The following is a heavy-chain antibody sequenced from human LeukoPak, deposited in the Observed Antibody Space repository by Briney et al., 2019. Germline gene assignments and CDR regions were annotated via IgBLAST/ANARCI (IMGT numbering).Heavy chain of an antibody. CDR1: GFTFSSYE. Sequence: QSGGSLRLSSAASGFTFSSYETNWARQAPGKGLEWVSYISSSGSTIYYADSVKGRFTISRDNAKTSLYLQMNSLRAEDTAVYYCARGEYCDIFTGTRVPGYWGQGTLVTVSS. V-gene: IGHV3-48*03. CDR3: ARGEYCDIFTGTRVPGY. D-gene: IGHD3-9*01. CDR2: ISSSGSTI. J-gene: IGHJ4*02.